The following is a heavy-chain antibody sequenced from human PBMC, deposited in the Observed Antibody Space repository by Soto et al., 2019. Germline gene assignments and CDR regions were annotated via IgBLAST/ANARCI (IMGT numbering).Heavy chain of an antibody. CDR3: ARRYGGNFDY. V-gene: IGHV4-59*01. Sequence: PSETLSLTCTVSGGSISSYYWSWIRQPPGKGLEWIGNIYYSGSTNYNPSLKSRVTISVDTSKNQFSLKLSSVTAADTAVYYCARRYGGNFDYWGQGTLVTVSS. CDR1: GGSISSYY. CDR2: IYYSGST. J-gene: IGHJ4*02. D-gene: IGHD3-16*01.